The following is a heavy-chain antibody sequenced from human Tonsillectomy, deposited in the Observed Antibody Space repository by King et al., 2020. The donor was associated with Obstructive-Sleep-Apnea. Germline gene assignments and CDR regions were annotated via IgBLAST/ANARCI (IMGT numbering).Heavy chain of an antibody. CDR1: GYTFTSYG. D-gene: IGHD2-2*01. V-gene: IGHV1-18*04. J-gene: IGHJ4*02. Sequence: VQLVQSGAEVKKPGASVKVSCKASGYTFTSYGISWVRQAPGQGLEWMGWISAYYGNTNYAQKLQGRVTMTTDTSTSTAYMELRSLRSDDTAVYYCARDQVAPYIVVVPAAITDLDYWGQGTLVTVSS. CDR3: ARDQVAPYIVVVPAAITDLDY. CDR2: ISAYYGNT.